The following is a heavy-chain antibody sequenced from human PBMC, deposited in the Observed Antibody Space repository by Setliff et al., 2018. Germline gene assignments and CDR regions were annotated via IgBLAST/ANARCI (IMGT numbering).Heavy chain of an antibody. J-gene: IGHJ4*02. CDR1: GFPPTGYY. D-gene: IGHD1-7*01. CDR3: ARYITGTTPADY. V-gene: IGHV1-2*02. CDR2: INPSSGGT. Sequence: ASVKVSCKTSGFPPTGYYMHWVRQTPGQGLEWMGWINPSSGGTNYAQKFQGRVTMTTDTSTSTAYMELRSLRSDDTAVYYCARYITGTTPADYWGQGTLVTVSS.